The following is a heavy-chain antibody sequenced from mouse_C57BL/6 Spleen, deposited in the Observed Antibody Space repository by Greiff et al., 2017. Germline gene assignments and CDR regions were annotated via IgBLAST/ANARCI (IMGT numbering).Heavy chain of an antibody. Sequence: QVQLKQSGPELVKPGASVKISCKASGYAFSSSWMNWVKQRPGKGLEWIGRIYPGDGDTNYNGKFKGKATLTADKSSSTAYMQLSSLTSEDSAVYFCARPITGGSSPSYWYFDVWGTGTTVTVSS. CDR3: ARPITGGSSPSYWYFDV. V-gene: IGHV1-82*01. J-gene: IGHJ1*03. D-gene: IGHD1-1*01. CDR2: IYPGDGDT. CDR1: GYAFSSSW.